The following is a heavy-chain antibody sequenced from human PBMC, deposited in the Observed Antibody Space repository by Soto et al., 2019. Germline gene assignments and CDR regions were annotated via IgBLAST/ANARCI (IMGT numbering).Heavy chain of an antibody. CDR3: AREWFTFGPGAVGGAFDI. CDR1: GGTFGSNA. D-gene: IGHD3-10*01. CDR2: IIPIFGTI. V-gene: IGHV1-69*12. J-gene: IGHJ3*02. Sequence: QVQLVQSGTEVKKPGSSVKVSCKASGGTFGSNAISWVRLAPGQGLEWMGGIIPIFGTINNAQKFQDRVTMTADESANIVYLELSSLRSEDTAIYYCAREWFTFGPGAVGGAFDIWGQGTLVTVSS.